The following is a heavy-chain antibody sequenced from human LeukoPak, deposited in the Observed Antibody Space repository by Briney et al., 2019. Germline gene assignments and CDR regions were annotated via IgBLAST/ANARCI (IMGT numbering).Heavy chain of an antibody. J-gene: IGHJ4*02. Sequence: GRSLRLSCAASGFTFDDYAMHWVRQAPGKGLEWVSGISWNNGSIGYADSVKGRFTISRDNAKNSLYLQMNSLRAEDMALYYCAKAVGRVGATTPFDYWGQGTLVTVSS. CDR3: AKAVGRVGATTPFDY. V-gene: IGHV3-9*03. CDR2: ISWNNGSI. D-gene: IGHD1-26*01. CDR1: GFTFDDYA.